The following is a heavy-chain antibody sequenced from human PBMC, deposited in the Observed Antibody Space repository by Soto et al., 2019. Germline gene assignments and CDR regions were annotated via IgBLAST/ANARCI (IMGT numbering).Heavy chain of an antibody. CDR2: MNPNSGNT. J-gene: IGHJ5*02. Sequence: ASVKVSSKASGYTFTGYAINWVRQAPAQGLEWMGWMNPNSGNTGYAQKFQGRVTMTRNTSISTAYMDLSSLRSEDTAVYYCARGLRNPTAAGNWFDPWGQGTLVTVSS. CDR3: ARGLRNPTAAGNWFDP. D-gene: IGHD6-13*01. CDR1: GYTFTGYA. V-gene: IGHV1-8*01.